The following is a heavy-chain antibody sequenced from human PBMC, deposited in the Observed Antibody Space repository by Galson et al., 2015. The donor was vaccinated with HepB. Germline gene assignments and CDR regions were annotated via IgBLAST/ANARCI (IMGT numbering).Heavy chain of an antibody. J-gene: IGHJ4*02. CDR1: GFTFSYYA. CDR2: ITPSGDNT. V-gene: IGHV3-23*01. CDR3: AKVFPEKVDDWYRQALYYFDS. Sequence: SLRLSCAASGFTFSYYAMSWVRQAPGKGLEWISAITPSGDNTYSADSMKGRFTSSRDNYRNTLFLQMNSLRADDTAIYCCAKVFPEKVDDWYRQALYYFDSGGQGTRVTVSS. D-gene: IGHD3-9*01.